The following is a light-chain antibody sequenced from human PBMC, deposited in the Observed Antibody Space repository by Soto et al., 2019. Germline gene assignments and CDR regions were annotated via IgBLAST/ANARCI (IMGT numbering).Light chain of an antibody. J-gene: IGLJ3*02. CDR3: QSYDSTRSGSSV. CDR2: RNN. Sequence: QSVLTQPPSVSGAPGQRVTISCTGSSSNIGAGYDVHWYQQLPGTAPKLLISRNNNRPSGVPDRFSGSRSGTSASLAITGLQAEDEAEYYCQSYDSTRSGSSVFGGGTQLTVL. CDR1: SSNIGAGYD. V-gene: IGLV1-40*01.